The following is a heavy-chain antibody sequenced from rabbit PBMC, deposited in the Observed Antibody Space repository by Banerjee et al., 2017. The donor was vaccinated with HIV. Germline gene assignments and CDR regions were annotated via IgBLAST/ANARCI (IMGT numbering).Heavy chain of an antibody. D-gene: IGHD1-1*01. Sequence: QSLEESGGDLVKPGASLTLTCTASGFTLSSYYMCWVRQAPGKGLEWIACIYAGSSGSTYYASWAKGRFTISKTSSTTVTLQMTSLTAADTATYFCARSTPYVSGSAYYPYAFNLWGQGTLVTVS. CDR1: GFTLSSYY. CDR3: ARSTPYVSGSAYYPYAFNL. CDR2: IYAGSSGST. J-gene: IGHJ4*01. V-gene: IGHV1S40*01.